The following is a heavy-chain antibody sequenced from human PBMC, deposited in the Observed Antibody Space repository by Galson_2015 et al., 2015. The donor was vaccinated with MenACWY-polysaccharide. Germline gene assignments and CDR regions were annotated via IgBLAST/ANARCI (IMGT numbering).Heavy chain of an antibody. V-gene: IGHV3-23*01. CDR2: RGSGGGQ. CDR3: AKIGPRSSWTMGLDD. CDR1: GFSFSAYG. D-gene: IGHD6-13*01. J-gene: IGHJ4*02. Sequence: SLRLSCAASGFSFSAYGMSWVRQAPGRGLEWVSGRGSGGGQYYADSVKGRFTISRDNTKNTLYLQMNNLRAEDTAVYYCAKIGPRSSWTMGLDDWGQGTLITVSS.